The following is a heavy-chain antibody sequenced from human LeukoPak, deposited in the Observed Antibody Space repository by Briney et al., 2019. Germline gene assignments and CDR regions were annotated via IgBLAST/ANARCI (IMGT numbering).Heavy chain of an antibody. D-gene: IGHD6-25*01. CDR2: ISSSSSYI. J-gene: IGHJ6*03. Sequence: GGSLRLSCAASGFTFSSYSMNWVRQAPGKGLEWVSSISSSSSYIYYADSVKGRFTISRDNAKNSLYLQMNSLRAEDTAVYYCARDRGRYYMDVWGKGTTVTISS. CDR3: ARDRGRYYMDV. CDR1: GFTFSSYS. V-gene: IGHV3-21*01.